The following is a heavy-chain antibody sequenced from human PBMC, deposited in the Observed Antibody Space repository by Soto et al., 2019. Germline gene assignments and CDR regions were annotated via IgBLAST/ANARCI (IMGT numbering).Heavy chain of an antibody. V-gene: IGHV4-59*08. D-gene: IGHD2-2*01. CDR1: GGSIGSYY. Sequence: PSETLSLTCTVSGGSIGSYYWSWIRQPPGKGLEWIGYIYYSGSTNYNPSLKSRVTISVDTSKNQFSLKLSSVTAADTAVYYCASLIVVVPAAMDYYMDVWGKGTTVTVSS. CDR3: ASLIVVVPAAMDYYMDV. CDR2: IYYSGST. J-gene: IGHJ6*03.